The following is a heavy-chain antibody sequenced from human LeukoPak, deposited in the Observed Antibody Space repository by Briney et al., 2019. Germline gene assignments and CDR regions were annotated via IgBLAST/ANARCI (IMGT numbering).Heavy chain of an antibody. V-gene: IGHV1-24*01. J-gene: IGHJ5*02. D-gene: IGHD6-19*01. Sequence: ASVKVSFKVSGYTLTELSMHWVRQAPGKGLEWMGGFDPEDGETIYAQKFQGRVTMTEDTSTDTAYMELSSLRSEDTAVYYCATGGYSSGWVPAHWFDPWGQGTLVTVSS. CDR1: GYTLTELS. CDR2: FDPEDGET. CDR3: ATGGYSSGWVPAHWFDP.